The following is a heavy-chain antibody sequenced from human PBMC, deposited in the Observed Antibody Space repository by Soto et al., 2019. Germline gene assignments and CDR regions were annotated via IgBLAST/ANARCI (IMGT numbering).Heavy chain of an antibody. CDR1: GGSISSTSYY. Sequence: SSETLSLTCTVSGGSISSTSYYWGWILQPPGKGLEWIGSMYYSGSTYYNTSLKSRVTMSVDTSKNQFSLKLRSVTAADTALYYCARSSSRAFRSLEWVDTLDCWGQGIPVTVSS. J-gene: IGHJ4*02. CDR2: MYYSGST. V-gene: IGHV4-39*01. D-gene: IGHD3-3*01. CDR3: ARSSSRAFRSLEWVDTLDC.